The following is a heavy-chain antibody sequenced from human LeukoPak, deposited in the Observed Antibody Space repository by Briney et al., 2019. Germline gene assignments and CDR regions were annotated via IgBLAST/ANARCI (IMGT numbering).Heavy chain of an antibody. CDR3: AIHHSGYGHFDY. J-gene: IGHJ4*02. D-gene: IGHD5-12*01. Sequence: ASVKVSCKASGYTFTGYYMHWVRQAPGQGLEWMGWINPNSGGTNYAQKFQGRVTMTRDTSISTAYMELSRLRSDDTAVYYCAIHHSGYGHFDYWGQGTLVTVSS. CDR2: INPNSGGT. CDR1: GYTFTGYY. V-gene: IGHV1-2*02.